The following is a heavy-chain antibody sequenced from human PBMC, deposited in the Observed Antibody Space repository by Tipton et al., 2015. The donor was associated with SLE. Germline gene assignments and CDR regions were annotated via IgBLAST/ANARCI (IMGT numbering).Heavy chain of an antibody. CDR2: INHSGST. CDR1: GGSFSGYY. J-gene: IGHJ4*02. CDR3: ARVYDSSGYPSFDY. D-gene: IGHD3-22*01. Sequence: LRLSCAVYGGSFSGYYWSWIRQPPGKGLEWIGEINHSGSTNYNPSLKSRVTISVDTSKNQFSLKLSSVTAADTAVYYCARVYDSSGYPSFDYWGQGTLVTVSS. V-gene: IGHV4-34*01.